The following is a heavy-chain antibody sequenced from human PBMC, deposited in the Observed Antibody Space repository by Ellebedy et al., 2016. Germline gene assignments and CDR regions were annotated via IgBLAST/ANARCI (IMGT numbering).Heavy chain of an antibody. J-gene: IGHJ5*02. CDR1: GGSFSGYY. CDR2: INHSGST. Sequence: SETLSLXXAVYGGSFSGYYWSWIRQPPGKGLEWIGEINHSGSTNYNPSLKSRVTISVDTSKNQFSLKLSSVTAADTAVYYCARRQYTVTTSWFDPWGQGTLVTVSS. V-gene: IGHV4-34*01. D-gene: IGHD4-17*01. CDR3: ARRQYTVTTSWFDP.